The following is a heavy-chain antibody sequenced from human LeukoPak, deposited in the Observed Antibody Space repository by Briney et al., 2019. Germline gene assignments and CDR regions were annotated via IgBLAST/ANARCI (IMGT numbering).Heavy chain of an antibody. Sequence: ASVKVSCKASGYTFTSCDINWVRQATGQGLEWMGWMNPNSGNTGYAQKFQGRVTITRNTSISTAYMELSSLRSEDTAVYYRARNDCSGGSCDDAFDIWGQGTMVTVSS. D-gene: IGHD2-15*01. CDR3: ARNDCSGGSCDDAFDI. CDR1: GYTFTSCD. J-gene: IGHJ3*02. CDR2: MNPNSGNT. V-gene: IGHV1-8*03.